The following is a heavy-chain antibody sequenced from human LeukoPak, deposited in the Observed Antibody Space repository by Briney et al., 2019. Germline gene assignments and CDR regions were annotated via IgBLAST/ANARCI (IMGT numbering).Heavy chain of an antibody. V-gene: IGHV1-2*02. CDR1: GYTFTGYY. CDR3: ARAPGRIDAFDI. CDR2: INPNSGGT. J-gene: IGHJ3*02. Sequence: GASVKVSCKASGYTFTGYYMHWVRQAPGQGLEWMGWINPNSGGTNYAQKFQGRVTMTRDTSISTAYMELSRLRSEDTAVYYCARAPGRIDAFDIWGQGTMVTVSS.